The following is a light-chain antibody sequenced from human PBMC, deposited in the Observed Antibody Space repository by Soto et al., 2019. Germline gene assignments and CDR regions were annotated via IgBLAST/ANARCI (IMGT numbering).Light chain of an antibody. CDR1: QDMSNY. J-gene: IGKJ3*01. V-gene: IGKV1-33*01. CDR2: DAS. CDR3: QQYDNLPFT. Sequence: DIQMTQSPSSLSACVGDRVTITCQASQDMSNYLNWYQQKPGKAPKLLIYDASNLETGVPSRFSGSGSGTDFTFTISSLQPEDIATYYCQQYDNLPFTFGPGTKVDIK.